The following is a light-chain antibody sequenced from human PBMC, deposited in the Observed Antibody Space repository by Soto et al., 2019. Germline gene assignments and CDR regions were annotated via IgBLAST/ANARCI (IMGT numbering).Light chain of an antibody. CDR3: QQCSKWPIT. Sequence: EIVLTQSPATLSLSPGERATLSCRASQSVSNYLAWYQQKPGQAPRLLIYDASTRATGIPARFSGRGSGTDFTLTISSLEPEDFAVDDGQQCSKWPITFVQGTRLESK. J-gene: IGKJ5*01. CDR2: DAS. V-gene: IGKV3-11*01. CDR1: QSVSNY.